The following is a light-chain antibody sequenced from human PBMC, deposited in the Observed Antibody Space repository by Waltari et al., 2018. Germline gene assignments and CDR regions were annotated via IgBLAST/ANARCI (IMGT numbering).Light chain of an antibody. CDR1: QRISVW. CDR3: QQYNGYWT. CDR2: RAS. J-gene: IGKJ1*01. Sequence: DIQMTQSPSTLSASVGDRVPITCRASQRISVWLAWYQQKPGKAPKLLGYRASSLESGVPSRFSGSGSGTEFTLTISSLQPDDFATYYCQQYNGYWTFGQGTKVEIK. V-gene: IGKV1-5*03.